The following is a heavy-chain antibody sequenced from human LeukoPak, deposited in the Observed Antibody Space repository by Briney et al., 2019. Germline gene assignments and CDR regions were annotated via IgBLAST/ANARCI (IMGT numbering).Heavy chain of an antibody. Sequence: PGGSLRLSCAASGFTFSSYAMSWVRQAPGKGLEWVSAISGSGGSTYYADSVKGRFTISRDNSKNTLYLQMNSLRAEDTAVYYCAKDTRMYDSGSYFDYWDQGTLVTVSS. D-gene: IGHD3-10*01. J-gene: IGHJ4*02. CDR1: GFTFSSYA. CDR3: AKDTRMYDSGSYFDY. CDR2: ISGSGGST. V-gene: IGHV3-23*01.